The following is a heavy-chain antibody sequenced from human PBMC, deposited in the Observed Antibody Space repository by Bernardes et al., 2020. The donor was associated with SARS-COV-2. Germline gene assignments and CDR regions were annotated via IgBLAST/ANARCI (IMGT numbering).Heavy chain of an antibody. CDR1: GFTFSSYW. CDR3: ARDGYYDILTGAGYYYYGMDV. CDR2: IKQDGSEK. V-gene: IGHV3-7*01. Sequence: GGSLRLSCAASGFTFSSYWMSWVRQAPGKGLEWVANIKQDGSEKYYVDSVKGRFTISRDNAKNSLYLQMNSLRAEDTAVYYCARDGYYDILTGAGYYYYGMDVWGQGTTVTVSS. J-gene: IGHJ6*02. D-gene: IGHD3-9*01.